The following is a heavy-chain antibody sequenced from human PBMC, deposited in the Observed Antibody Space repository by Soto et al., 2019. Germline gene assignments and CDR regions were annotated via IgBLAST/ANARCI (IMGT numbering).Heavy chain of an antibody. D-gene: IGHD5-18*01. CDR1: GGSISSYY. CDR3: ARATWAYTYGFDY. Sequence: VQLQESGPGLVKPSETLSLTCTVSGGSISSYYWSWIRQPPGKGLEWIGYIYYSGSTNYNPSLKSRVTISVDMSKNQVSLKVSSVTAADTAVYYCARATWAYTYGFDYWGQGTLVTVSS. V-gene: IGHV4-59*13. J-gene: IGHJ4*02. CDR2: IYYSGST.